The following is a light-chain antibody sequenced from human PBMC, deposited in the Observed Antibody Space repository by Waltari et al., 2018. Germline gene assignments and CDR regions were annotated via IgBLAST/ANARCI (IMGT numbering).Light chain of an antibody. J-gene: IGKJ1*01. CDR1: QDISTS. Sequence: EIHITQSPSSVSASVGDRVSISCRASQDISTSLAWYQQKSGKAPSLLIYHSSTLQSGVPSRFSGGGTGTDFTLTINNLHPEDFATYFCQQGDTSPPTFGPGTKVELK. V-gene: IGKV1-12*01. CDR3: QQGDTSPPT. CDR2: HSS.